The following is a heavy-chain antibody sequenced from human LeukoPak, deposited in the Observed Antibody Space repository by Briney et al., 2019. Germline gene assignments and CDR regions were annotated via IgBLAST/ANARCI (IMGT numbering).Heavy chain of an antibody. J-gene: IGHJ4*02. CDR1: GFTFSSYS. V-gene: IGHV3-21*01. CDR3: AKVRTTGTTHPGSDFDY. CDR2: ISSSSSYI. D-gene: IGHD1-1*01. Sequence: NPGGSLRLSCAASGFTFSSYSMNWVRQAPGKGLEWVSSISSSSSYIYYADSVKGRFTISRDNAKNSLYLQMNSLRAEDTAVYYCAKVRTTGTTHPGSDFDYWGQGTLVTVSS.